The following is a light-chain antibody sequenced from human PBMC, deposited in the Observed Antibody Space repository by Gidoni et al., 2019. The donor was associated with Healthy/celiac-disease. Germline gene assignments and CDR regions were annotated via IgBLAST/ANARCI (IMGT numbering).Light chain of an antibody. V-gene: IGKV1-33*01. CDR1: QDISNY. Sequence: DIQMTQSPSSLSASVGDRVTITCQASQDISNYLNWYQQKPGKAPKLLIYDASNFETGVPSRFSGSGSGTDFTFTISSLQPEDIATYYCQQYDNLITFGQGTRLEIK. CDR2: DAS. J-gene: IGKJ5*01. CDR3: QQYDNLIT.